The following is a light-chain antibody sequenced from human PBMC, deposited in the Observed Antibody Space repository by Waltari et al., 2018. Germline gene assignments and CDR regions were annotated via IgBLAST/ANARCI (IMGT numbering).Light chain of an antibody. V-gene: IGLV1-40*01. J-gene: IGLJ3*02. CDR3: QTYDGRISAWV. CDR2: GSS. CDR1: SSDIGANYA. Sequence: QSVLTQPPSVSGAPGQRVTISCSRGSSDIGANYAVQWYQQVPGTASKLLIYGSSTRPAGVPDRVSGSKSGTSESLDISGLQAEDEADDYCQTYDGRISAWVFGGGTKLTVL.